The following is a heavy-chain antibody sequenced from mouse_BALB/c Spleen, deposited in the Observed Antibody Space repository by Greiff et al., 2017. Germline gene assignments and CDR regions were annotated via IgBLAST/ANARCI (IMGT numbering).Heavy chain of an antibody. D-gene: IGHD1-1*01. J-gene: IGHJ2*01. Sequence: QVQLQQPGAELVKPGASVKLSCKASGYTFTSYWMHWVKQRPGQGLEWIGEINPSNGRTNYNEKFKSKATLPVDKSTSTAYMQISSLTSEDSAVYYCARYYGSSLDYWGQGTTLTVSS. CDR1: GYTFTSYW. CDR3: ARYYGSSLDY. V-gene: IGHV1S81*02. CDR2: INPSNGRT.